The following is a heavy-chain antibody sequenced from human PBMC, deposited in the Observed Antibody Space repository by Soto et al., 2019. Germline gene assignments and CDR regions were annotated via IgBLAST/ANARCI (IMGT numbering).Heavy chain of an antibody. V-gene: IGHV1-69*02. CDR2: IIPILGIA. J-gene: IGHJ4*02. CDR3: ASRGDHGPFDY. D-gene: IGHD2-21*02. Sequence: QVQLVQSGAEVKKPGSSVKVSCKASGGTFSSYTISWVRQAPGQGLEWMGRIIPILGIANYAQKFQGRGTITADKSTRTAYMEMSSLRSEDTAVYYCASRGDHGPFDYWGQGTLVTVSS. CDR1: GGTFSSYT.